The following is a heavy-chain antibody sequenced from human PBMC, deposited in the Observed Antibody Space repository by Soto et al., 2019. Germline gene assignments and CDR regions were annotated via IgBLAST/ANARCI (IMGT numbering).Heavy chain of an antibody. J-gene: IGHJ3*02. V-gene: IGHV1-2*02. CDR3: ARLMHYSHSGGSSHSGFDM. CDR2: INPYSGGA. D-gene: IGHD2-21*01. Sequence: QVQLVQSGAEVKKPGASVKVSCEASGYTFTDYFIHWVRQAPGQGLEWIGWINPYSGGADWSQKFQGRVTMTRDTSISTAYMEVSSLRSDDTAVFYCARLMHYSHSGGSSHSGFDMWGQGTLVTVSS. CDR1: GYTFTDYF.